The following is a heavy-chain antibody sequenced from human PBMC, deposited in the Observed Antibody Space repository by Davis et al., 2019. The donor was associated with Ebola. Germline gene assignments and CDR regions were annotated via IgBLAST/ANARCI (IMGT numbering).Heavy chain of an antibody. CDR2: INPNSGGT. V-gene: IGHV1-2*02. J-gene: IGHJ4*02. D-gene: IGHD3-22*01. Sequence: ASVKVSCKAFGYTFTGYYVHWVRQAPGQGLEWMGWINPNSGGTNYAQKFQGRVTMTRDTSISTAYMELSRLRSDDTAVYYCARVTYYDSAEDYWGQGTLVTVSS. CDR1: GYTFTGYY. CDR3: ARVTYYDSAEDY.